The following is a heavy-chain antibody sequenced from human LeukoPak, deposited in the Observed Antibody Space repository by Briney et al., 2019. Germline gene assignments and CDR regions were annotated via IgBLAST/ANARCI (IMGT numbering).Heavy chain of an antibody. CDR2: FDPEDGET. CDR1: GYTLTELS. D-gene: IGHD3-16*02. Sequence: GASVKVSCKVFGYTLTELSMHWVRQAPGKGLEWMGGFDPEDGETIYAQKFQGRVTMTEDTSTDTAYMELSSLRSEDTAVYYCATDRGVYDYVWGSYRRWGQGTLVTVSS. J-gene: IGHJ4*02. CDR3: ATDRGVYDYVWGSYRR. V-gene: IGHV1-24*01.